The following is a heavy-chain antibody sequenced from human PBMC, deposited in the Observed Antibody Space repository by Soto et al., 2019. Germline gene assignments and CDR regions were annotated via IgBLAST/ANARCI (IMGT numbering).Heavy chain of an antibody. J-gene: IGHJ4*02. CDR1: GFSLNSRGVG. CDR3: VHRGPVDETGMGFDF. D-gene: IGHD3-9*01. CDR2: VYWDDDK. V-gene: IGHV2-5*02. Sequence: QITLRESGPALVKPTQTLTLTCTFSGFSLNSRGVGVGWVRQPPGKALEWLAIVYWDDDKRYRPSLRSRLSMMKDTPKNQVVLTLTNTDPVDTATYYCVHRGPVDETGMGFDFWGQGSLVTVSS.